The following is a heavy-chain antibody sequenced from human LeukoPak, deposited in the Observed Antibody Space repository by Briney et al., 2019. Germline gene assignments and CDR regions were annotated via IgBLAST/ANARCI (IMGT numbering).Heavy chain of an antibody. Sequence: SVKVSCEASGGTFSSYAISWVRQAPGQGLEWMGGIVPIFGTANYAQKFQGRVTITADESTSTAYMELSSLRSEDTAVYYCASSPTPGSRSTYGMDVWGKGTTVTVSS. CDR1: GGTFSSYA. V-gene: IGHV1-69*13. CDR3: ASSPTPGSRSTYGMDV. CDR2: IVPIFGTA. J-gene: IGHJ6*04. D-gene: IGHD3-3*01.